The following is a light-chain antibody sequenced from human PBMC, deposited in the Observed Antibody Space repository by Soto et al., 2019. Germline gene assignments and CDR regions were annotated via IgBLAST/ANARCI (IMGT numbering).Light chain of an antibody. CDR3: QQRLNWPPG. Sequence: VVTHSPAALSVTQRERFTLSCRSSQDIRSSLAWYQQKPGQAPRLLIYGASIRATGVPDRFSGSGSGTDFTLTISDLEPADFGLYYCQQRLNWPPGFGIGTKV. V-gene: IGKV3-15*01. CDR2: GAS. J-gene: IGKJ4*01. CDR1: QDIRSS.